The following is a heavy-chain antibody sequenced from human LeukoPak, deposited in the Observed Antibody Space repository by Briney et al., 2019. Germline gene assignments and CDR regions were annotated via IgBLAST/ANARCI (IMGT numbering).Heavy chain of an antibody. J-gene: IGHJ4*02. CDR3: ARRPYGSGSSFDY. CDR2: ISSDGSST. Sequence: GGSLRLSCAASGFTFSSYWMHWVRQAPGKGLVWVSRISSDGSSTSYADSVKGRFTIFRENAKNTLYLQMNSLRAEDMAVYYCARRPYGSGSSFDYWGQGTLVTVSS. D-gene: IGHD3-10*01. V-gene: IGHV3-74*01. CDR1: GFTFSSYW.